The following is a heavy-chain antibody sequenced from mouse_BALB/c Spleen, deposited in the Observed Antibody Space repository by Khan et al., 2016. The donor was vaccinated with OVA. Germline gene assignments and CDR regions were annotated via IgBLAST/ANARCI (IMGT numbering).Heavy chain of an antibody. J-gene: IGHJ4*01. D-gene: IGHD1-1*01. V-gene: IGHV1-4*01. Sequence: QVQLQQSGAELARPGASVKMSCKASGYTFTSNTMHWVKQRPGQGLEWIGYINPSSGFTNFNQKFKDKATLTADKSSSTAYMQLSSLTSEESAVFYCARRTTVYAMDYWSQGTSVTVSA. CDR2: INPSSGFT. CDR3: ARRTTVYAMDY. CDR1: GYTFTSNT.